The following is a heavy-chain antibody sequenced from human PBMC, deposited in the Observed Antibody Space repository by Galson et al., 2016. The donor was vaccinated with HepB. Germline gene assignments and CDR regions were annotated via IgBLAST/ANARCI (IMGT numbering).Heavy chain of an antibody. V-gene: IGHV4-39*01. CDR3: ARQVGDYVWGGRFDP. Sequence: SETLSLTCPVSGGSISRRGSYWGWIRQPPGKGLEWLGSLYYSGLTYYNPTLKSRVTISVDTSKNQFSLKLSSVTAAVTAVYYCARQVGDYVWGGRFDPWGQGTLVTVSS. D-gene: IGHD3-16*01. CDR1: GGSISRRGSY. J-gene: IGHJ5*02. CDR2: LYYSGLT.